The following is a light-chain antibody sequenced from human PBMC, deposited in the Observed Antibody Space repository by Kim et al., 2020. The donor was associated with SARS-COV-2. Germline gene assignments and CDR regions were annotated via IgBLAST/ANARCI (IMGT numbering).Light chain of an antibody. CDR2: DAS. Sequence: SPGEGVTLSCRASQSVKNELACCHQQSRQAPRLLIYDASTRAAGSPARCSGSGFGTDFTLTISSLEPEDCAVDYCQQRDCWPRTFGQGTKVDIK. V-gene: IGKV3-11*01. J-gene: IGKJ1*01. CDR3: QQRDCWPRT. CDR1: QSVKNE.